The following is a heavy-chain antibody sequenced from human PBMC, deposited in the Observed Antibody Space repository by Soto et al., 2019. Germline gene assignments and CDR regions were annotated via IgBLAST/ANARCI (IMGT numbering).Heavy chain of an antibody. D-gene: IGHD3-22*01. CDR3: ARESESGGYLPGYYFDY. CDR2: IYYSGST. J-gene: IGHJ4*02. Sequence: QVQLQESGPGLVKPSQTLSLTCTVSGGSISSGDYYWSWIRQPPGKGLEWIGYIYYSGSTYYNPSLKSRVTISVDTSKNQFSLKLSSVTAADTAVYYCARESESGGYLPGYYFDYWGQGTLVTVSS. V-gene: IGHV4-30-4*01. CDR1: GGSISSGDYY.